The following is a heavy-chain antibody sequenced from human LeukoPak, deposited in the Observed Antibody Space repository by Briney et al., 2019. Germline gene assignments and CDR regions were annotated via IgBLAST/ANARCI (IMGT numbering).Heavy chain of an antibody. J-gene: IGHJ4*02. V-gene: IGHV4-38-2*02. D-gene: IGHD3-10*01. CDR1: GYFISSGHY. Sequence: PSETLSLTCTVSGYFISSGHYWGWIRQPPGKGLEWIGNIYHSGSTHYNPSLKTRVTASVDTPKNQFSLKLSSVTAADTAVYYCARCFGSGAYEDYWGQGILVTVSS. CDR2: IYHSGST. CDR3: ARCFGSGAYEDY.